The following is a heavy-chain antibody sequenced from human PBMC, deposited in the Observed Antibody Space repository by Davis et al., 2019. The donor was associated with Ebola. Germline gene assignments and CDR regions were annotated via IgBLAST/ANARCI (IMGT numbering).Heavy chain of an antibody. Sequence: GESLKISCAASGFTVSSNYMSWVRQAPGKGLEWVSVIYSGGSTYYADSVKGRFTISRDDSKSIAYLQMNSLKTEDTAVYYCTRDVFIVGATGYFDYWGQGTLVTVSS. J-gene: IGHJ4*02. CDR2: IYSGGST. CDR1: GFTVSSNY. V-gene: IGHV3-66*01. CDR3: TRDVFIVGATGYFDY. D-gene: IGHD1-26*01.